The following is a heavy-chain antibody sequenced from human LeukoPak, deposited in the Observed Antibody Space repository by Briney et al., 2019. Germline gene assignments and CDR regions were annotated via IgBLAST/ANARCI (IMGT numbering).Heavy chain of an antibody. J-gene: IGHJ4*02. CDR3: ARAKYYYDSSGPRPLDFDY. V-gene: IGHV1-8*01. CDR1: GYTFTSYD. D-gene: IGHD3-22*01. CDR2: MNPNSGNT. Sequence: ASVKVSCKASGYTFTSYDINWVRQATGQGLEWMGWMNPNSGNTGYAQKFQGRVTMTRNTSISTAYMELSSLRSEDTALYYCARAKYYYDSSGPRPLDFDYWGQGTLVTVSS.